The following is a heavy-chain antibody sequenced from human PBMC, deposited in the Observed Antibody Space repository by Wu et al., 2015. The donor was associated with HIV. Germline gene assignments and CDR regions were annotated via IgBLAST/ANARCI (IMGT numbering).Heavy chain of an antibody. J-gene: IGHJ5*02. CDR1: GYTFTGYY. V-gene: IGHV1-2*02. D-gene: IGHD1-26*01. CDR2: INPDSGGT. CDR3: ARGTSGSYSGWFDP. Sequence: QVQLVQSGAEVKKPGASVKVSCKASGYTFTGYYMHWVRQAPGQGLEWMGWINPDSGGTNSAQKFQGRVTMTRDTSISTAYMELSRLRSDDTAVYCCARGTSGSYSGWFDPWGQGTLVTVSS.